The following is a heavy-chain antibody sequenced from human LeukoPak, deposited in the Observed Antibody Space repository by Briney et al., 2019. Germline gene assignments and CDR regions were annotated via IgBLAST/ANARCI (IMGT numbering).Heavy chain of an antibody. CDR2: ISSSAHST. V-gene: IGHV3-23*01. D-gene: IGHD2-8*01. CDR3: ANEGPNFDY. Sequence: GGSLRLSCAASGFTFSSYAMSWVRQAPGKGLEWVSVISSSAHSTHFADSVKGRFTISRDNSKNTVYLQMNSLRAEDAAIYYCANEGPNFDYWGQGTLVTVSS. CDR1: GFTFSSYA. J-gene: IGHJ4*02.